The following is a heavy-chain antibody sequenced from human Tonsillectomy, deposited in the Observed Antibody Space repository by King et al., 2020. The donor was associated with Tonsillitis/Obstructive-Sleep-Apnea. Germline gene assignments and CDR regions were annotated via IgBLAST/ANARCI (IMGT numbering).Heavy chain of an antibody. D-gene: IGHD3-22*01. V-gene: IGHV3-53*01. CDR1: GFIVSSNY. CDR3: ARECRHDGSGGFDP. J-gene: IGHJ5*02. Sequence: VQLVESGGGLIQPGGSLRLSCAVSGFIVSSNYMSWVRQAPGKGLEWVSVIYSGGSTYYAESVKGGFTISRDNSKNTLYLQMNSLRAEDTAVYYCARECRHDGSGGFDPGGQGTLVTVSS. CDR2: IYSGGST.